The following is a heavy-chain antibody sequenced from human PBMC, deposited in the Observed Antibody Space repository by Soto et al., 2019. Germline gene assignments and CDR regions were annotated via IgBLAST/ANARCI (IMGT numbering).Heavy chain of an antibody. CDR3: AREVVGAVAGIYYYYGMDV. J-gene: IGHJ6*02. D-gene: IGHD6-19*01. V-gene: IGHV1-2*04. CDR2: INPNSGGA. CDR1: GYTFTGYY. Sequence: ASVKVSCKASGYTFTGYYMHWVRQAPGQGLEWMGWINPNSGGANYAQKFQGWVTMTRDTSISTAYMELSRLRSDDTAVYYCAREVVGAVAGIYYYYGMDVWGQGTTVTVSS.